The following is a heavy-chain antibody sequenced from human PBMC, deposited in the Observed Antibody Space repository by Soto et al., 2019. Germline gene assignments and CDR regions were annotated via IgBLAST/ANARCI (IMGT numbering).Heavy chain of an antibody. CDR1: GGTFSSYA. CDR3: ARDHYYGSGLTQGVFAY. CDR2: IIPIFGTA. Sequence: QVQLVQSGAEVKKPGSSVKVSCKASGGTFSSYAISWVRQAPGQGREWMGGIIPIFGTANYAQKFQGRVTITADESTSTAYMELSSLRSEDTAVYYCARDHYYGSGLTQGVFAYWGQGTLVTVSS. D-gene: IGHD3-10*01. V-gene: IGHV1-69*01. J-gene: IGHJ4*02.